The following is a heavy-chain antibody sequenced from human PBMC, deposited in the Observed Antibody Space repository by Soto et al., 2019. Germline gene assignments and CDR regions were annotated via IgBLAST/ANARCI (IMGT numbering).Heavy chain of an antibody. CDR1: GDSVTSVSDY. CDR2: IYYSGSA. J-gene: IGHJ6*02. Sequence: SETLSLTCTVSGDSVTSVSDYWSWIRQPPGKGLEWIGYIYYSGSADYNPSLGSRVTISIDTSKNQFSLKLTSVTAADTAVYYCARGVGFGYYYYYMDLWGQGTTVTVSS. CDR3: ARGVGFGYYYYYMDL. D-gene: IGHD3-10*01. V-gene: IGHV4-61*01.